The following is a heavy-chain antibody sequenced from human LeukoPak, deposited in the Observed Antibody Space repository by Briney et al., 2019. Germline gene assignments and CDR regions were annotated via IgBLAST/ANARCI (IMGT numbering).Heavy chain of an antibody. D-gene: IGHD2-15*01. Sequence: ASVKVSCKASGYTFTGYYMHWVRQAPGQGLEWMGWINPNSGGTNYAQKFQGRVTMTRDTSICTAYMELSRLRSDDTAVYYCARDLKGIGLLPHCSGGSCGDYWGQGTLVTVSS. V-gene: IGHV1-2*02. J-gene: IGHJ4*02. CDR2: INPNSGGT. CDR1: GYTFTGYY. CDR3: ARDLKGIGLLPHCSGGSCGDY.